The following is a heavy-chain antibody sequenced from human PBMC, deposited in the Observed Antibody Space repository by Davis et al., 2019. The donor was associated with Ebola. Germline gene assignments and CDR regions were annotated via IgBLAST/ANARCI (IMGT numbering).Heavy chain of an antibody. Sequence: SETLSLTCTVSGGSLKSYYWSWIRQPPGKGLEWIGHTYHSGSTNYNPALENRVSISVDASKNQISLKLSSVTAADTAVYYCARDKGPYNWFDPWGQGTLVTVSS. CDR2: TYHSGST. CDR1: GGSLKSYY. CDR3: ARDKGPYNWFDP. J-gene: IGHJ5*02. V-gene: IGHV4-59*13.